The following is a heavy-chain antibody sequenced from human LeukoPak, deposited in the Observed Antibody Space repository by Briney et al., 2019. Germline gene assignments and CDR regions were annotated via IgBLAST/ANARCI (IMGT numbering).Heavy chain of an antibody. J-gene: IGHJ4*02. Sequence: SETLSLTCAVYGGSFSGYYWTWIRQPPGKGLEWIGEINHSGSTNYNPSLKSRVTISVDTSKNQFYLKLSSVTVADTAVYYCARQQDRSGCYGIVGYWGQGTLVTVSS. V-gene: IGHV4-34*01. CDR2: INHSGST. D-gene: IGHD6-19*01. CDR3: ARQQDRSGCYGIVGY. CDR1: GGSFSGYY.